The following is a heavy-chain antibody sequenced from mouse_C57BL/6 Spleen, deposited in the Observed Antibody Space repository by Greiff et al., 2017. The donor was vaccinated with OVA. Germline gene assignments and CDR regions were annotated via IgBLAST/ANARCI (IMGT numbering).Heavy chain of an antibody. J-gene: IGHJ3*01. V-gene: IGHV14-3*01. D-gene: IGHD1-1*01. CDR3: TSGPYGSSAWFAY. Sequence: VQLQQSVAELVRPGASVKLSCTASGFHIKNTYMHWVKQRPEQGLEWIGRIDPANGNTKYAPKFQGKATLTADTSSNTAYLQLSSLTSEDTAIYYCTSGPYGSSAWFAYWGQGTLVTVSA. CDR2: IDPANGNT. CDR1: GFHIKNTY.